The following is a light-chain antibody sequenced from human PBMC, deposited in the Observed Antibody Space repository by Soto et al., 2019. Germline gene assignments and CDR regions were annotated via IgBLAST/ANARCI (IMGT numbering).Light chain of an antibody. Sequence: QSALTQPASVSGSPGQSITISCTGTSSDVGGYNSVSWYQQQPGKAPKLMIYEVSNRPSGVSNRFSGSKSGNTASLTISGLQAEDEADYYCSSYTTSSTLLYVFGTGTKVTVL. CDR1: SSDVGGYNS. CDR3: SSYTTSSTLLYV. CDR2: EVS. V-gene: IGLV2-14*01. J-gene: IGLJ1*01.